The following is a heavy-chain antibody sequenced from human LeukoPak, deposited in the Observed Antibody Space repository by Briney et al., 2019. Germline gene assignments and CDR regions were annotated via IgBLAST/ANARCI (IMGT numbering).Heavy chain of an antibody. D-gene: IGHD2-21*01. CDR3: ARVSALYGMDV. J-gene: IGHJ6*02. V-gene: IGHV1-2*02. Sequence: ASVKVSCKASGFTFTSSAMHWVRQAPGQGLEWMGWINPNSGGTNYAQKFQGRVTMTRDTSISTAYMELSRLRSDDTAVYYCARVSALYGMDVWGQGTTVTVSS. CDR2: INPNSGGT. CDR1: GFTFTSSA.